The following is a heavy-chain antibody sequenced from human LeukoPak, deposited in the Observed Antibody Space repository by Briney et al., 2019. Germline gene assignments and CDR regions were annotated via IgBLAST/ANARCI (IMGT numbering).Heavy chain of an antibody. V-gene: IGHV3-30*02. Sequence: GGSLRLSCAESGFTFSRYGMHWVRQAPGKGLEWVAFINYDGSNKDYADSVKGRFTISRDNSKNTLYLQMNSLRAEDTAVYYCAKDLRYYDGSGYYYVDAFDIWGQGTTVTVSS. D-gene: IGHD3-22*01. J-gene: IGHJ3*02. CDR1: GFTFSRYG. CDR2: INYDGSNK. CDR3: AKDLRYYDGSGYYYVDAFDI.